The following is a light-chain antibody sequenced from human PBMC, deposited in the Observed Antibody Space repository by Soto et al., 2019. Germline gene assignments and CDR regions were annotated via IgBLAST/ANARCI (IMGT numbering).Light chain of an antibody. Sequence: EIVMTQSPATLSVSPGERATLSCRASQGVSSNLAWYQQKPGQAPRLLIYGASTRATGIPARFSGSGSGTEFTLPISSLQSEDFAVYYCQQYNNWPPLTFGGGTKVEIK. J-gene: IGKJ4*01. V-gene: IGKV3-15*01. CDR2: GAS. CDR3: QQYNNWPPLT. CDR1: QGVSSN.